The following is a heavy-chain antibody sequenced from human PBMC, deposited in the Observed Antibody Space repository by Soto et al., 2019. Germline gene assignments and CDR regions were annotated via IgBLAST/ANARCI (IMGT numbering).Heavy chain of an antibody. J-gene: IGHJ4*02. D-gene: IGHD4-17*01. CDR3: ARCPIHYGESAAVGY. CDR2: ISSSSSTI. Sequence: GGSLRLSCAASGFTFSSYSMNWVRQAPGKGLEWVSYISSSSSTIYYADSVKGRFTISRDNAKNSLYLQMNSLRDEDTAVYYCARCPIHYGESAAVGYWGQGTLVTVSS. CDR1: GFTFSSYS. V-gene: IGHV3-48*02.